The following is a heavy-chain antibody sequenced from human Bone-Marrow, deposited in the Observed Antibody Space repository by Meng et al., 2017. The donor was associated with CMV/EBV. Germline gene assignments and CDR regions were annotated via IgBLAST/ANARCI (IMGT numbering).Heavy chain of an antibody. D-gene: IGHD3-3*01. CDR1: GYTFTSYG. CDR3: ARVSPRGLEGLLMYY. V-gene: IGHV1-18*01. Sequence: ASVKVSCKASGYTFTSYGISWVRQAPGQGLEWMGWISAYNGNTNYAQKLQGRVTMTTDTSTSTAYMEPRSLRSDDTAVYYCARVSPRGLEGLLMYYWGQGTLVTVSS. J-gene: IGHJ4*02. CDR2: ISAYNGNT.